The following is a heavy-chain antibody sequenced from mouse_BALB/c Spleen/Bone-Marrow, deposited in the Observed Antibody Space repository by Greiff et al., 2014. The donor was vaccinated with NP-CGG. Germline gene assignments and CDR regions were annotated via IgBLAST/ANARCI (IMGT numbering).Heavy chain of an antibody. J-gene: IGHJ2*01. Sequence: QVQLQQPGSALVRPGASVKLSKASGYTFTNSWMHWAKQRPGQGLEWIGEIHPNSGNTNYNENFEGKATLTVDTSSTTAYVDLSSLTSEDSAVYYCSRHHRYAYYFDYWGQGTALTVSS. CDR3: SRHHRYAYYFDY. D-gene: IGHD2-14*01. CDR1: GYTFTNSW. V-gene: IGHV1S130*01. CDR2: IHPNSGNT.